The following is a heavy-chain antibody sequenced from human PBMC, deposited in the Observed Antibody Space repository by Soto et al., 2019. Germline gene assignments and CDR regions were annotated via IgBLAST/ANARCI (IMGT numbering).Heavy chain of an antibody. CDR1: GYTFTSYG. V-gene: IGHV1-18*01. D-gene: IGHD2-8*01. J-gene: IGHJ4*02. CDR3: ARDRTLTYCPNGVCSVDY. CDR2: ISAYNGNT. Sequence: ASVKVSCKASGYTFTSYGISWVRQAPGQGLEWMGWISAYNGNTNYAQKLQGRVTMTTDTSTSTAYMELRSLRSDDTAVYYCARDRTLTYCPNGVCSVDYWGQGTMVTVSS.